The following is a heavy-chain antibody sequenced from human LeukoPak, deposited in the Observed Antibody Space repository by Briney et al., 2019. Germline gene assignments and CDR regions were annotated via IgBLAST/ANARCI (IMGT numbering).Heavy chain of an antibody. V-gene: IGHV3-23*01. J-gene: IGHJ4*02. Sequence: GGSLRLSCAASGFTFSSYALSWVRQAPGKGLEWVSTISGSGGTTYYVDSVKGRFTISRDNSKNTLYLQMNSLRAEDTAIYYCAKESPHFDYWGQGTLVTVSS. CDR2: ISGSGGTT. CDR1: GFTFSSYA. CDR3: AKESPHFDY.